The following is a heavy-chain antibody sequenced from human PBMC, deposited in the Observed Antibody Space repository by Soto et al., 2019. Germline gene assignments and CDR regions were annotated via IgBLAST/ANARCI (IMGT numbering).Heavy chain of an antibody. Sequence: GSLRLSCVASGFTFRTYTMNWVRQAPGKGLEWVSGIRGFSPYTFYAESVKGRFTISRDNAKNSLYLQMNSLGVEDTAVYYCARENEQWVAADNWGQGTLVTVSS. J-gene: IGHJ4*02. CDR2: IRGFSPYT. CDR3: ARENEQWVAADN. V-gene: IGHV3-21*01. CDR1: GFTFRTYT. D-gene: IGHD6-19*01.